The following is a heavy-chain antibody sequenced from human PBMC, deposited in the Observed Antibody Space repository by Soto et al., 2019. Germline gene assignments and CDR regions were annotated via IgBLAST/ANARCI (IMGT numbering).Heavy chain of an antibody. CDR3: ARAGVDILTGHMYWYFDL. CDR1: GFTVSINY. J-gene: IGHJ2*01. Sequence: EVQLVETGGGLIQPGGSLRLSCAASGFTVSINYISWVRQAPGKGLEWVSVIYSGGTTYYADSVKGRFTISRDDSKNTLYLQMNSLRAEDTAVYYCARAGVDILTGHMYWYFDLWGRGTPVTVSS. D-gene: IGHD3-9*01. V-gene: IGHV3-53*02. CDR2: IYSGGTT.